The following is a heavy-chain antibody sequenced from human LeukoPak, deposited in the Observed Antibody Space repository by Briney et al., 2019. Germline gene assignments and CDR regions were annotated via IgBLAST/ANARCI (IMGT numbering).Heavy chain of an antibody. Sequence: SETLPLTCTVSGGSISRYYWSWIRQPPGKGLEWIGYMSSSGSTNYNPSLKSRVTISVDTSKNQFSLKLSSVTAADTAVYYCARLGPYGDDTYYMDVWGKGTTVTVSS. CDR3: ARLGPYGDDTYYMDV. CDR1: GGSISRYY. CDR2: MSSSGST. J-gene: IGHJ6*03. D-gene: IGHD4-17*01. V-gene: IGHV4-4*09.